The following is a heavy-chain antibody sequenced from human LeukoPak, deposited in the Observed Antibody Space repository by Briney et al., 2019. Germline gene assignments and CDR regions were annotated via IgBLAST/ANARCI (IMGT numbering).Heavy chain of an antibody. D-gene: IGHD6-19*01. Sequence: ASVKASCKVSGYTPTESSMHWVRQAPGNGLEWMGGFDPEDGEPIYAQKIQGRVTMTEDTSVHTAYMELRSLRSEDTAVYYCVTDIRSGWRNYWGQGTLITVSS. CDR3: VTDIRSGWRNY. CDR1: GYTPTESS. CDR2: FDPEDGEP. V-gene: IGHV1-24*01. J-gene: IGHJ4*02.